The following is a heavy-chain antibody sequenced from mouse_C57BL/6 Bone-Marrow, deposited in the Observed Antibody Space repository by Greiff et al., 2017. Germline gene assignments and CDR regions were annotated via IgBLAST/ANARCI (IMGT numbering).Heavy chain of an antibody. CDR2: ISDGGSYT. CDR1: GFTFSSYA. Sequence: DVHLVESGGGLVKPGGSLKLSCAASGFTFSSYAMSWVRQTPEKRLEWVATISDGGSYTYYPDNVKGRFTISRDNTKNNLYLQMGHLKSEDTAMYYCARPSYYSNWWVAWFAYWGQGTLVTVSA. V-gene: IGHV5-4*01. J-gene: IGHJ3*01. CDR3: ARPSYYSNWWVAWFAY. D-gene: IGHD2-5*01.